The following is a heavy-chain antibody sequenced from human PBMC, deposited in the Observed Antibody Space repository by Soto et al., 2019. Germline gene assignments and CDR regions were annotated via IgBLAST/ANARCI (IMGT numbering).Heavy chain of an antibody. V-gene: IGHV1-69*04. J-gene: IGHJ4*02. D-gene: IGHD6-6*01. CDR1: GGTVSAYA. Sequence: QVQLVQSGAEVKKPGSSVKVSCEASGGTVSAYAINRVRQAPGQGLEWMGRIISILDIPNYAQKFQGRLTIIADTSTSTTYMELRNLRSEDTATYYCARENGTSSLDYWGQGTLVTVSS. CDR2: IISILDIP. CDR3: ARENGTSSLDY.